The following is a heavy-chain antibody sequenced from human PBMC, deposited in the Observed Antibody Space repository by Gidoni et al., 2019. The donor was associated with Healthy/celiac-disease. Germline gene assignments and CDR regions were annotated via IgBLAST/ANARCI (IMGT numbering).Heavy chain of an antibody. Sequence: QVQLQESGPGLVKPSETLSLTCAVSGYSISSGYYWGWIRQPPGKGLEWIGSIYHSGSTYYNPSLKSRVTISVDTSKNQFSLKLSSVTAADTAVYYCASIFGVAIDAFDIWGQGTMVTVSS. CDR2: IYHSGST. CDR1: GYSISSGYY. D-gene: IGHD3-3*01. CDR3: ASIFGVAIDAFDI. V-gene: IGHV4-38-2*01. J-gene: IGHJ3*02.